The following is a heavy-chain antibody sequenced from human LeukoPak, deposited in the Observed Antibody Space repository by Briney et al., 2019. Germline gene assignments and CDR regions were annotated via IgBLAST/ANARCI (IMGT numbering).Heavy chain of an antibody. Sequence: ASVKVSCKASGYIFTGYYMHWVRQAPGQGLEWMGWINPNSGGTNYAQKFQGRVTMTRDTSISTAYMELSRLRSDDTAVYYCARGQPYSSSYYFDYWGQGTLVTVSS. D-gene: IGHD6-6*01. CDR3: ARGQPYSSSYYFDY. V-gene: IGHV1-2*02. J-gene: IGHJ4*02. CDR2: INPNSGGT. CDR1: GYIFTGYY.